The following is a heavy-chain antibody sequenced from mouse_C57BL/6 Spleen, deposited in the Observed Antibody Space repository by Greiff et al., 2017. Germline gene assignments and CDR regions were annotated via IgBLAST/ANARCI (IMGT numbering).Heavy chain of an antibody. V-gene: IGHV1-42*01. J-gene: IGHJ2*01. Sequence: EVHLVESGPELVKPGASVKISCKASGYSFTGYYMNWVKQSPEKSLEWIGEINPSTGGTTYNQKFKAKATLTVDKSSSTAYMQLKSLTSEDSAVYYCARAYYYGSSYFDYWGQGTTLTVSS. CDR2: INPSTGGT. CDR1: GYSFTGYY. D-gene: IGHD1-1*01. CDR3: ARAYYYGSSYFDY.